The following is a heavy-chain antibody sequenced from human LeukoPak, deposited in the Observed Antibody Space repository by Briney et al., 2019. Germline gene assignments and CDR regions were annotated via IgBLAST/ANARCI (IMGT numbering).Heavy chain of an antibody. D-gene: IGHD5-24*01. CDR3: AMDGRPLDY. CDR2: INAGNGKT. CDR1: QYTFTDYA. V-gene: IGHV1-3*01. Sequence: ASVKVSCKASQYTFTDYAVHWVRQAPGQRLEWMGWINAGNGKTKYSQSFQGRVTITRDTSATTAYMELSSLTSEDTAVYYCAMDGRPLDYWGQGTLVTVSS. J-gene: IGHJ4*02.